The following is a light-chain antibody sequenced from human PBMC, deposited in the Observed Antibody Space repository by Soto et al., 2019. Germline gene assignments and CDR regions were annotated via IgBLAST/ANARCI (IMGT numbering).Light chain of an antibody. J-gene: IGKJ4*01. CDR3: LQTSSFPRS. CDR1: QEFRSW. V-gene: IGKV1-12*01. CDR2: GAY. Sequence: IQMTQSPSSVSASVGDRVTITCRASQEFRSWLDWYQQKPGKAPKLLIYGAYTLQSGVPSRFSGSGSGTEFTLTISSLQPEDFATYYCLQTSSFPRSFGGGTKVDIK.